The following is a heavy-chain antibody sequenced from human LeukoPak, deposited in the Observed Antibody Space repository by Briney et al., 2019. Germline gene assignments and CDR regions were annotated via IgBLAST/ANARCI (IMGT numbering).Heavy chain of an antibody. D-gene: IGHD1-1*01. CDR2: IYYGGST. CDR3: ARVTEWNDFDY. V-gene: IGHV4-59*01. J-gene: IGHJ4*02. CDR1: GGSISSYY. Sequence: TSETLSLTCTVSGGSISSYYWSWIRQPPGKGLEWIGYIYYGGSTNYNPSLKSRVTISVDTSKNQLSLKLSSVTAADTAVYYCARVTEWNDFDYWGQGTLVTVSS.